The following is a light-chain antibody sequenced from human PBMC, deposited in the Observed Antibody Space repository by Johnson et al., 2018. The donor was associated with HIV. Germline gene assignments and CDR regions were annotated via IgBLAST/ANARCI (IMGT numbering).Light chain of an antibody. CDR3: GTWDSSLSTGYV. Sequence: QSVLTQAPSVSAAPGQKVTISCSGSSSNIGNNYVSWYQQLPGTAPKLLIYENNKRPSGIPDRFSGSTSGTSATLGITGLQTGDEADYYCGTWDSSLSTGYVFGTGTKVTVL. CDR2: ENN. V-gene: IGLV1-51*02. CDR1: SSNIGNNY. J-gene: IGLJ1*01.